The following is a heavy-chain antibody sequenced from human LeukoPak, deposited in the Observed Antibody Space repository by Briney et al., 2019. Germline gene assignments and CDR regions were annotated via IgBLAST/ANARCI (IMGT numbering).Heavy chain of an antibody. D-gene: IGHD1-14*01. Sequence: AGGSLRLSCAASGFTFSTYEMNWVRQAPGKGLEWVPYISGSGNTIYYADSVNGRFTISRDNAKDSLYLQMNSLRAEDTAVYYCATDRKGATVGFDFWGQGTLVTVSS. V-gene: IGHV3-48*03. CDR1: GFTFSTYE. CDR3: ATDRKGATVGFDF. J-gene: IGHJ4*02. CDR2: ISGSGNTI.